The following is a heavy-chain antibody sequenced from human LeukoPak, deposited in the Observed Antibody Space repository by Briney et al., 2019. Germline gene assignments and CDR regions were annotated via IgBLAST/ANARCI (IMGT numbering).Heavy chain of an antibody. V-gene: IGHV3-11*04. J-gene: IGHJ4*02. Sequence: KAGGSLRLSCAASRFTFSDYYMSWFRQAPAKGLEWLSSISTRGDTIYYADSVKGRFTISRDNAKNSLYLQMNSLRAEDTAVYYCARVGLSGGWSDYWGQGTLVTVSS. CDR2: ISTRGDTI. D-gene: IGHD6-19*01. CDR3: ARVGLSGGWSDY. CDR1: RFTFSDYY.